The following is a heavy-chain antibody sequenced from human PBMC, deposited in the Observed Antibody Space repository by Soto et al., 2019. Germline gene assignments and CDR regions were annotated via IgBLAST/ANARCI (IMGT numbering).Heavy chain of an antibody. V-gene: IGHV3-21*01. D-gene: IGHD2-15*01. J-gene: IGHJ6*02. CDR1: GFTFRTYT. CDR2: IRGFSPYT. CDR3: ARDRGYDAHDYYYNAMDV. Sequence: GGSLRLSCISSGFTFRTYTMNWVRQAPGKGLEWVSGIRGFSPYTFYAESVKGRFTISRDNAKNSLYLQMNSLRAEDTAVYYCARDRGYDAHDYYYNAMDVWGQGTTVTVSS.